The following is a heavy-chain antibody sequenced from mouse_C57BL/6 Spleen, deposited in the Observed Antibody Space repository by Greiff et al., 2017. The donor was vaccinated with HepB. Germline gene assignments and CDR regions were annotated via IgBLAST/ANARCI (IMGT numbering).Heavy chain of an antibody. Sequence: VQLQQSGAELAKPGASVKLSCKASGYTFTSYWLHWVKQRPGQGLEWIGYINPSSGYTKYNQKFKDKATLTADKSSSTAYMQLSSLTYEDSAVYYCARYGNPLYYAMDYWGQGTSVTVSS. V-gene: IGHV1-7*01. CDR1: GYTFTSYW. D-gene: IGHD2-1*01. CDR2: INPSSGYT. CDR3: ARYGNPLYYAMDY. J-gene: IGHJ4*01.